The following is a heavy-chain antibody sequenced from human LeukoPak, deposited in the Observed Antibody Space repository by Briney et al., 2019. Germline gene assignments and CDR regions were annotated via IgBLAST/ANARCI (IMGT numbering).Heavy chain of an antibody. CDR3: ARDRESSPWELLLDY. CDR1: GYSIRSGYY. CDR2: LHHTRST. D-gene: IGHD3-10*01. V-gene: IGHV4-38-2*02. Sequence: SETLSLTCDVSGYSIRSGYYWAWIRQPPGKGLERIGSLHHTRSTYYNPSLKSRVTMSVDRSNNKFSLQLSSATAADTALYYCARDRESSPWELLLDYWGQGILVTVSP. J-gene: IGHJ4*02.